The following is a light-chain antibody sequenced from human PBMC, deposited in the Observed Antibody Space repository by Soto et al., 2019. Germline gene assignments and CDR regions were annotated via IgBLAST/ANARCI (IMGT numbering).Light chain of an antibody. CDR3: AAWDDSLSGYVV. CDR1: SSNIGSNY. Sequence: QSVLTQPPSASGTPGQRVTISCSGSSSNIGSNYVYWYQQLPGTAPKLLIYSNNQRPSGVPDRSSGSKSGTSASLAISWLRSDDEADYYCAAWDDSLSGYVVFGGGTKLTVL. J-gene: IGLJ2*01. CDR2: SNN. V-gene: IGLV1-47*01.